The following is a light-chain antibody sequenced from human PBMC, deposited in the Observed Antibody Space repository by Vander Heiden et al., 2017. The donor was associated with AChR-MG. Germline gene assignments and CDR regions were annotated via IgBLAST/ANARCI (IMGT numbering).Light chain of an antibody. Sequence: DIVMTQTPLSLSVTPGQPASISCKSSQSLLHNDGKTYLYWYLQKPGQPPHLLIYEGSNRCSGVPDRLSGSGSGTDFTLKISRVDAEDVGVYYCRHAIQLPLTFGGGTKVEIK. CDR2: EGS. V-gene: IGKV2D-29*01. CDR1: QSLLHNDGKTY. J-gene: IGKJ4*01. CDR3: RHAIQLPLT.